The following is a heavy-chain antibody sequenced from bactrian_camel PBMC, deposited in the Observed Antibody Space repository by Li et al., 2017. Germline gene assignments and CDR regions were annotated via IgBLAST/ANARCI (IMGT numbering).Heavy chain of an antibody. V-gene: IGHV3S1*01. D-gene: IGHD5*01. CDR3: VRAASSQMGWADFGY. CDR2: IYTAGSTT. J-gene: IGHJ6*01. Sequence: HVQLVESGGGSVQVGGSLTLSCDFSRINSYCLGWFRQAPGKGREGVAAIYTAGSTTYYADSVKGRFTISLDNGKNTLYLQMNSLKPEDTAVYYCVRAASSQMGWADFGYWGQGTQVTVS. CDR1: RINSYC.